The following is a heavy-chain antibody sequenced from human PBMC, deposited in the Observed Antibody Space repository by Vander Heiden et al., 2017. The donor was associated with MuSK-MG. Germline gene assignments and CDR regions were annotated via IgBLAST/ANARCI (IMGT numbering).Heavy chain of an antibody. CDR1: GHNVSSDSAA. Sequence: QVQLPQSGPGPVKPSQTPSLTCAISGHNVSSDSAAWNWIRQSPSGGVQWLGRTYYRSKWYHDYAVSVKSRITINPDTSKNQFSLQLNSVTPEDTAVYYCARDEGEDYYYGMDVWGQGTTVTVSS. CDR3: ARDEGEDYYYGMDV. CDR2: TYYRSKWYH. V-gene: IGHV6-1*01. J-gene: IGHJ6*02. D-gene: IGHD2-21*01.